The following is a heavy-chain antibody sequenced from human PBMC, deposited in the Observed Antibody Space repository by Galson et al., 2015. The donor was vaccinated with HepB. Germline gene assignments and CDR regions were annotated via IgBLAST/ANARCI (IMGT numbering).Heavy chain of an antibody. D-gene: IGHD5-12*01. V-gene: IGHV3-30*18. CDR2: ISYDGSNK. J-gene: IGHJ4*02. Sequence: SLRLSCAASGFTFSSYGMHWVRQAPGKGLEWVAVISYDGSNKYYADSVKGRFTISRDNSKNTLYLQMNSLRAEDTAVYYCAKDRRRMEYSGYEWGQGTLVTVSS. CDR3: AKDRRRMEYSGYE. CDR1: GFTFSSYG.